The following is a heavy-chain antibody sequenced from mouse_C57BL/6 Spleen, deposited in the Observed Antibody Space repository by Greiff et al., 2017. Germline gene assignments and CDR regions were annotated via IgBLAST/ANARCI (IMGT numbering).Heavy chain of an antibody. D-gene: IGHD1-1*01. V-gene: IGHV5-4*03. Sequence: DVKLVESGGGLVKPGGSLKLSCAASGFTFSSYAMSWVRQTPEKRLEWVATISDGGSYTYYPDNVKGRFTISRDNAKNTLYLQMSQLKSEDTAMYYCARGEDYGSWYFDVWGTGTTVTVSS. CDR1: GFTFSSYA. CDR3: ARGEDYGSWYFDV. J-gene: IGHJ1*03. CDR2: ISDGGSYT.